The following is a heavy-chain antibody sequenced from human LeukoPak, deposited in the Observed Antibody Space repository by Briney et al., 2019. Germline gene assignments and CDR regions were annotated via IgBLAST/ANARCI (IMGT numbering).Heavy chain of an antibody. CDR3: ARVSWFPGTSYYYMDV. CDR2: IHYSGST. J-gene: IGHJ6*03. Sequence: KPSETLSLTCTVSGGSISSYYWSWIRQPPGKGLVWIGYIHYSGSTNYSPSLKSRVTISVDTSKNQFSLNLTSVTAADSAVYYCARVSWFPGTSYYYMDVWGKGTTVTVSS. CDR1: GGSISSYY. V-gene: IGHV4-59*01. D-gene: IGHD1-1*01.